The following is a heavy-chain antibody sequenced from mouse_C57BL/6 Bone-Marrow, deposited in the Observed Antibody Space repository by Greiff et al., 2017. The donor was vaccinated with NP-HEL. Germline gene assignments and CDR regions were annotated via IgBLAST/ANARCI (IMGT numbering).Heavy chain of an antibody. CDR3: ARRYYYGFDY. V-gene: IGHV1-81*01. Sequence: VMLVESGAELARPGASVKLSCKASGYTFTSYGISWVKQRTGQGLEWIGEIYPRSGNTYYNEKFKGKATLTADKSSSTAYMELRSLTSEDSAVYFCARRYYYGFDYWGQGTTLTVSS. CDR2: IYPRSGNT. J-gene: IGHJ2*01. D-gene: IGHD1-1*01. CDR1: GYTFTSYG.